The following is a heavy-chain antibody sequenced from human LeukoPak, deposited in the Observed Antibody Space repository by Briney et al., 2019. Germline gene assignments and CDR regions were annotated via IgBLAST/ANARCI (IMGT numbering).Heavy chain of an antibody. J-gene: IGHJ4*02. CDR3: ASGGTHYDILSPHRN. V-gene: IGHV4-34*01. CDR2: INHSGST. Sequence: SETLSLTCAVYGGSFSGYNWSWIRQPPGKGLEWIGEINHSGSTNYNPSLKTRVTILVDTSKNQFSLKLSSVTAADTAVYYCASGGTHYDILSPHRNWGQGTLVTVSS. CDR1: GGSFSGYN. D-gene: IGHD3-9*01.